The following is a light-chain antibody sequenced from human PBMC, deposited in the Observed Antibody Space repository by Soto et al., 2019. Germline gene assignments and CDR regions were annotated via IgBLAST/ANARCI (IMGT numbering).Light chain of an antibody. CDR1: QSVTSNY. Sequence: EIVLTQSPGTLSLSPGERATLSCRASQSVTSNYLAWYQQRPGQAPRLLISGASSRATGIPDRFSGSGSGTDFPLSISRLEPEEFAVYYCQQYGSLPRTFGQGTKVEVK. V-gene: IGKV3-20*01. CDR3: QQYGSLPRT. J-gene: IGKJ1*01. CDR2: GAS.